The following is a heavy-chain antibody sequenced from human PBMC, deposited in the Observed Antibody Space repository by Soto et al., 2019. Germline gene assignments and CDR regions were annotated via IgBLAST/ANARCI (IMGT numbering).Heavy chain of an antibody. J-gene: IGHJ4*02. CDR2: INHSGST. V-gene: IGHV4-34*01. D-gene: IGHD3-22*01. CDR1: GGSISSYY. Sequence: PSETLSLTCTVSGGSISSYYWSWIRQPPGKGLEWIGEINHSGSTNYNPSLKSRVTISVDTSKNQFSLKLSSVTAADTAVYYCARGTTRHYYDSSGYYFDYWGQGTLVTVSS. CDR3: ARGTTRHYYDSSGYYFDY.